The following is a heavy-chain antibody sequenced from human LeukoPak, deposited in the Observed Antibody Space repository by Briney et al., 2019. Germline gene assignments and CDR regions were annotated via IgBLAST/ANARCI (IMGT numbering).Heavy chain of an antibody. CDR1: GGTFSSYA. Sequence: SVKVSCKASGGTFSSYAIRWVRQAPGQGLEWMGRIIPILGIANYAQKFQGRVTITADKSTSTAYMELSSLRSEDTAVYYCARDLSRQRENGYNYRVFDYWGQGTLVTVSS. J-gene: IGHJ4*02. CDR2: IIPILGIA. V-gene: IGHV1-69*04. CDR3: ARDLSRQRENGYNYRVFDY. D-gene: IGHD5-24*01.